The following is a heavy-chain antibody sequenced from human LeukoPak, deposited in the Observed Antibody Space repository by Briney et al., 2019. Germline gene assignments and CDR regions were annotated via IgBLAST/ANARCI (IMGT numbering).Heavy chain of an antibody. Sequence: GGSLRLSCAASGFTFSGYAMHWVRQAPGKGLEWVAFISYDGSNKYYADSVKCRFTISRDNAKNTLYLQMSSLRVEDTAVYYCARGSPDSSSSVDFDYWGQGTLVTVSS. D-gene: IGHD6-6*01. V-gene: IGHV3-30*04. CDR1: GFTFSGYA. J-gene: IGHJ4*02. CDR2: ISYDGSNK. CDR3: ARGSPDSSSSVDFDY.